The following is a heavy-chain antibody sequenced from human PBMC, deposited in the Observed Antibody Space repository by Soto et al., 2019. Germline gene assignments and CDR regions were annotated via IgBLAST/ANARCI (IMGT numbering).Heavy chain of an antibody. Sequence: GGSLRLSCAASGFTFSSYGMHWVRQAPGKGLEWVAVIWYDGSNKYYADSVKGRFTISRDNSKNTLYLQMNSLRAEDTAVYYCARVRPLDCSGGSCYSRNLFNYYYYYMDVWGKGTTVTVSS. CDR1: GFTFSSYG. V-gene: IGHV3-33*01. J-gene: IGHJ6*03. CDR3: ARVRPLDCSGGSCYSRNLFNYYYYYMDV. CDR2: IWYDGSNK. D-gene: IGHD2-15*01.